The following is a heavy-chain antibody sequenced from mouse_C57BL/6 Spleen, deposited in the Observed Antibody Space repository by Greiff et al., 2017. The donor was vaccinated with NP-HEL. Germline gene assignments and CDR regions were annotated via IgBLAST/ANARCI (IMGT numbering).Heavy chain of an antibody. CDR2: INPNNGGT. J-gene: IGHJ3*01. Sequence: VQLQQSGPELVKPGASVKISCKASGYTFTDYYMNWVKQSHGKSLEWIGDINPNNGGTSYNQKFKGKATLTVDKSSSTAYMELRSLTSEDSAVYYCARIYDGYYSAWFAYWGQGTLVTVSA. CDR3: ARIYDGYYSAWFAY. CDR1: GYTFTDYY. D-gene: IGHD2-3*01. V-gene: IGHV1-26*01.